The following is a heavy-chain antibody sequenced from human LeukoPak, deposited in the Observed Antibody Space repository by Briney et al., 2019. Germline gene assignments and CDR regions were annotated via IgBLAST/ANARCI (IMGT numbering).Heavy chain of an antibody. CDR1: GGTFSSYA. J-gene: IGHJ4*02. CDR2: IIPILGIA. Sequence: GSSVKVSCKASGGTFSSYAISWVRQAPGQGLEWMGRIIPILGIANYAQKFQGRVTITADKSTSTAYMELSSLRSEDTAVYYCAKLSWVGIVDYWGQGTLVTVSS. D-gene: IGHD5-12*01. CDR3: AKLSWVGIVDY. V-gene: IGHV1-69*04.